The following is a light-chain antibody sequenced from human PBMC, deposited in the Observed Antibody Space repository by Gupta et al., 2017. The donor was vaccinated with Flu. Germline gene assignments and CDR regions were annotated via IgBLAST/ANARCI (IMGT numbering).Light chain of an antibody. CDR2: EDN. CDR3: ESSDDRLHGGV. V-gene: IGLV1-36*01. J-gene: IGLJ3*02. CDR1: NSNIGNNA. Sequence: QSVLTQPPSVSEAPGQRVTIHCFGSNSNIGNNAGNWYQQFPGKSPKLLIYEDNLVSAGVSDRLSGSKSGTSDSLDISGLQSEDEAEYFCESSDDRLHGGVLGGGTKLTV.